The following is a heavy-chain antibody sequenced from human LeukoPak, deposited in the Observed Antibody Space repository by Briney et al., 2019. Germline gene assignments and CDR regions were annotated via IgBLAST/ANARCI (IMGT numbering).Heavy chain of an antibody. D-gene: IGHD2-15*01. Sequence: SETLSLTCAVYSGSFSGYYWTWIRQPPGKGLEWIGDITYYGSTNYNPSLKSRVTISVDTSKNQFSLKLSSVTAADTAVYYCARGRRIVVVLGATRAHRDYYMDVWGKGTTVTVSS. CDR1: SGSFSGYY. V-gene: IGHV4-34*01. CDR3: ARGRRIVVVLGATRAHRDYYMDV. CDR2: ITYYGST. J-gene: IGHJ6*03.